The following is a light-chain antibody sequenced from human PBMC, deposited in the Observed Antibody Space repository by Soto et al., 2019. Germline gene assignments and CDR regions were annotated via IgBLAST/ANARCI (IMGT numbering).Light chain of an antibody. J-gene: IGLJ2*01. CDR1: NSNIGSNH. CDR3: AAWDDSLNGHVV. V-gene: IGLV1-44*01. CDR2: GNN. Sequence: QSVLTQPPSASGTPGQRVAISCSGSNSNIGSNHVNSYQQLPGTAPKLLIYGNNQRPSGVPDRFSGSRSGTSASLAISGLQSEDEADYYCAAWDDSLNGHVVFGGGTKLTVL.